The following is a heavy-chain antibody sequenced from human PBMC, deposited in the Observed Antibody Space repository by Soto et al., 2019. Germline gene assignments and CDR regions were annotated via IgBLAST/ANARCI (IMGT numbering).Heavy chain of an antibody. CDR2: IIPIFGTA. Sequence: QVQLVQSGAEVKKPGSSVKVSCKASGGTFSSYAISWVRQAPGQGLEWMGGIIPIFGTANYAQKFQGRVTITADESTSKAYMELSSLRSEEPAVYYWARDPRDGYNPGLDYWGQGTLVTVSS. CDR3: ARDPRDGYNPGLDY. V-gene: IGHV1-69*12. CDR1: GGTFSSYA. D-gene: IGHD5-12*01. J-gene: IGHJ4*02.